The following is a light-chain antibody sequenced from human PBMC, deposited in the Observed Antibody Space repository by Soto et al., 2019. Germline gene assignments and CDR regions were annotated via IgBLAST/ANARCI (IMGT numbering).Light chain of an antibody. J-gene: IGLJ1*01. CDR3: FSFTTTSTHV. Sequence: QSVRTQPASLSGSPGQSITISCTGTSSDIGAYDYVSWFQQHPGKAPKLMISEVNNRPSGVSNRFSGSKSGNTAYLTISGLQVEDEAAYFCFSFTTTSTHVFGTGTKVTVL. V-gene: IGLV2-14*01. CDR2: EVN. CDR1: SSDIGAYDY.